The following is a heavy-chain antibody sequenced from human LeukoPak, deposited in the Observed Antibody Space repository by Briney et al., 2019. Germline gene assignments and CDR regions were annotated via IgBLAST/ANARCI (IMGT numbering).Heavy chain of an antibody. Sequence: PSETLSLTCAVYGGSFSGYYGSWIRQPPGKGLEWIGEINHSGSTNYNPSLKSRVTISVDTSKNQFSLKLGSVTAADTAVYYCARGRVVVDGGYSYGSFDYWGQGTLVTVSS. J-gene: IGHJ4*02. V-gene: IGHV4-34*01. CDR3: ARGRVVVDGGYSYGSFDY. CDR2: INHSGST. D-gene: IGHD5-18*01. CDR1: GGSFSGYY.